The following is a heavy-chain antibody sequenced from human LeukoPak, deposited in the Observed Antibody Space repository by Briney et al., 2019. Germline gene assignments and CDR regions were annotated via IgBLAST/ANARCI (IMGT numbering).Heavy chain of an antibody. Sequence: GGSLRLSCAASGFTFSSYAMSWVRQAPGKGLEWVSAISGSGGSTYYADSVKGRFTISRDNSKNTLYLQMNSLRAEDTAVYYCAKDPRGAYYYGSGSRNDYWGQGTLVTVSS. CDR1: GFTFSSYA. D-gene: IGHD3-10*01. J-gene: IGHJ4*02. CDR3: AKDPRGAYYYGSGSRNDY. CDR2: ISGSGGST. V-gene: IGHV3-23*01.